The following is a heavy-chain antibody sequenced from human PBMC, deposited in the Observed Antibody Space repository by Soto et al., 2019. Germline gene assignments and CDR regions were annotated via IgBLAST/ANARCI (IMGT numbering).Heavy chain of an antibody. CDR1: GYTFTSYG. D-gene: IGHD3-10*01. Sequence: QVQLVQSGAEVKKPGASVKVSCKASGYTFTSYGISWVRQAPGQGLEWMGWISAYNGNTNYAQKLQGRVTMTTDTXTXXAYMELRSLRSDDTAVYYCARGGSGVLYYYYGMDVWGQGTTVTVSS. V-gene: IGHV1-18*01. J-gene: IGHJ6*02. CDR2: ISAYNGNT. CDR3: ARGGSGVLYYYYGMDV.